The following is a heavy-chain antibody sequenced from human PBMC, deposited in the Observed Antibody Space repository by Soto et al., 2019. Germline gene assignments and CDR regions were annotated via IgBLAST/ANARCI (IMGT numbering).Heavy chain of an antibody. Sequence: PGGSLRLSCAASGFTFSSYGMHWVRQAPGKGLEWVAVISYDGSNKYYADSVKGRFTISRDNSKNTLYLQMNSLRAEDTAVYYCAIVLRFLSPLENWGQGTLVTVSS. V-gene: IGHV3-30*03. CDR2: ISYDGSNK. J-gene: IGHJ4*02. CDR3: AIVLRFLSPLEN. D-gene: IGHD3-3*01. CDR1: GFTFSSYG.